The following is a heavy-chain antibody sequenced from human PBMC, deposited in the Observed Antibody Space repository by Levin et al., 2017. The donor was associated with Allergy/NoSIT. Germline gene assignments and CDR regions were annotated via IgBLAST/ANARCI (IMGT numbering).Heavy chain of an antibody. V-gene: IGHV1-2*02. D-gene: IGHD3-10*01. CDR3: ARGITMVRGVIKTGIWFDP. CDR2: INPNSGGT. CDR1: GYTFTGYY. J-gene: IGHJ5*02. Sequence: ASVKVSCKASGYTFTGYYMHWVRQAPGQGLEWMGWINPNSGGTNYAQKFQGRVTMTRDTSISTAYMELSRLRSDDTAVYYCARGITMVRGVIKTGIWFDPWGQGTLVTVSS.